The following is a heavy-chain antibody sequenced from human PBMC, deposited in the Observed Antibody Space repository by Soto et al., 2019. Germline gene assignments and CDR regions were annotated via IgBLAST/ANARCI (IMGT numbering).Heavy chain of an antibody. CDR2: INPNSGGT. CDR3: ARDRGGYCSGGSCYSSAWFDA. V-gene: IGHV1-2*04. D-gene: IGHD2-15*01. CDR1: GYTFTGYY. Sequence: GASVKVSCKASGYTFTGYYMHWVRQAPGQGLEWMGWINPNSGGTNYAQKFQGWVTMTRDTSISTAYMELSRLRSDDTAVYYCARDRGGYCSGGSCYSSAWFDAWGQGTPVTVSS. J-gene: IGHJ5*02.